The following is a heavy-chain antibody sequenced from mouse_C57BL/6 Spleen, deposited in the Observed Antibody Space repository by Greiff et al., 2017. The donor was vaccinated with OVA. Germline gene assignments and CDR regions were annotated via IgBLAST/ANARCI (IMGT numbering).Heavy chain of an antibody. V-gene: IGHV14-2*01. CDR3: ASSGVGYYGSSPNWYFDV. CDR2: IDPEDGET. J-gene: IGHJ1*03. Sequence: VPLQQSGAELVKPGASVKLSCTASGFNIKDYYMHWVKQRTEQGLEWIGRIDPEDGETKYAPKFQGKATITADTSSNTAYLQLSSLTSEDTAVYYCASSGVGYYGSSPNWYFDVWGTGTTVTVSS. D-gene: IGHD1-1*01. CDR1: GFNIKDYY.